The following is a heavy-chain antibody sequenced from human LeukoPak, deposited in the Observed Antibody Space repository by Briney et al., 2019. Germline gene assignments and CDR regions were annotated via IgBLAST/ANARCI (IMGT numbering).Heavy chain of an antibody. CDR1: GFTFDEES. D-gene: IGHD6-6*01. V-gene: IGHV3-43*01. CDR3: AKGMYSSSSSGIDY. Sequence: PGGSLRLSCEASGFTFDEESMHWVRHSPGKGLEWICLISRDGESIHYADSVKGRFTISRDNSENSLHLQMNSLRTEDTALYYCAKGMYSSSSSGIDYWGQGTPVTVSS. J-gene: IGHJ4*02. CDR2: ISRDGESI.